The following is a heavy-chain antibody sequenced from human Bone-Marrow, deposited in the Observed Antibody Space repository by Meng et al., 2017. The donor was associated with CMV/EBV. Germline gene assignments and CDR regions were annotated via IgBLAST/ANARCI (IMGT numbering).Heavy chain of an antibody. CDR2: IIPILGIA. CDR3: ATAVTIFGVTDNWIDP. Sequence: SVKVSCKASGGTFSSYTISWVRQAPGQGLEWMGRIIPILGIANYAQKFQGRVTITADKSTSTAYMELSSLRSEDTAVYYCATAVTIFGVTDNWIDPWSQRTLVTVSS. J-gene: IGHJ5*02. D-gene: IGHD3-3*01. CDR1: GGTFSSYT. V-gene: IGHV1-69*02.